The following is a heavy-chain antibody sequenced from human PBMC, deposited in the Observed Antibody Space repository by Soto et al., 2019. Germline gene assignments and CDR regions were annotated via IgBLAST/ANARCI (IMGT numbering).Heavy chain of an antibody. Sequence: GGSLRLSCEASGFPFMTYWMSWVRQAPGKGLEWVAHMKEEATEKYLDSVKGRFIISRDNAKNSLYLQMNSLRGDETAVYYCAGGGVYDSGRYHYWGQGTLVTVSS. CDR2: MKEEATEK. V-gene: IGHV3-7*01. J-gene: IGHJ4*02. CDR1: GFPFMTYW. D-gene: IGHD6-25*01. CDR3: AGGGVYDSGRYHY.